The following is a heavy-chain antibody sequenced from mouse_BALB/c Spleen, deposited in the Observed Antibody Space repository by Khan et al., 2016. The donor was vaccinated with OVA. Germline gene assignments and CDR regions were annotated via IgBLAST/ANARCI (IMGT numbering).Heavy chain of an antibody. J-gene: IGHJ3*01. V-gene: IGHV5-6*01. D-gene: IGHD1-1*01. CDR3: ARLAYYYDSEGLAY. CDR2: VSTGGGYT. Sequence: EVELVESGGDLVKPGGSLKLSCAASGFTFSTYGMSWVRQTPDKRLEWVATVSTGGGYTYYPDSVKGRFTISRDNATNTLYLQMSSLKSEDTAMFYCARLAYYYDSEGLAYWGQGTLVTVSA. CDR1: GFTFSTYG.